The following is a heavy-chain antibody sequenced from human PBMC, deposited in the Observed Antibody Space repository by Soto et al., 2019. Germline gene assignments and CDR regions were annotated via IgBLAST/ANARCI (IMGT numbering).Heavy chain of an antibody. J-gene: IGHJ4*02. CDR3: ARSNGSGSYEFDS. Sequence: SETLSLTCAVSGYSISSSNWWGWIRQPPGEGLEWIGYIDYSGSTYYNPSLKSRVTMSVDTSKNQFSLKLRSVTAVDTAVYYCARSNGSGSYEFDSWGQGTLVTVSS. V-gene: IGHV4-28*01. D-gene: IGHD3-10*01. CDR1: GYSISSSNW. CDR2: IDYSGST.